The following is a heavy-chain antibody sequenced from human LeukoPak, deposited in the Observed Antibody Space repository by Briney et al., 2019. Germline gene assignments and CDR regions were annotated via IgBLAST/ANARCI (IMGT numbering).Heavy chain of an antibody. CDR3: ASENDAFDI. CDR2: IDNSGST. Sequence: SETLSLTCTVSGGSISSYYWTWIRQPPGKGLEWIGYIDNSGSTNYNPSLKSRVTISIDTSKNQFSLTLNSVTAADMAVYYCASENDAFDIWGPGTVVTVSS. CDR1: GGSISSYY. V-gene: IGHV4-59*01. J-gene: IGHJ3*02.